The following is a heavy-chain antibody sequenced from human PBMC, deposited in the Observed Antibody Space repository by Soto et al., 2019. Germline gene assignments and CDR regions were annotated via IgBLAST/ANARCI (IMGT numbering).Heavy chain of an antibody. CDR3: ARGRWYTFDH. CDR2: TYYRSKWYN. V-gene: IGHV6-1*01. CDR1: GDSVSSNNIA. Sequence: SPTLSLTCAVSGDSVSSNNIAWNWLRQSPWRGLEWLGRTYYRSKWYNEYAVSVRSRITINLDTSKNQFSLQLNSVTPEDTAVYYCARGRWYTFDHWGQGAQVTVYS. J-gene: IGHJ4*02. D-gene: IGHD2-15*01.